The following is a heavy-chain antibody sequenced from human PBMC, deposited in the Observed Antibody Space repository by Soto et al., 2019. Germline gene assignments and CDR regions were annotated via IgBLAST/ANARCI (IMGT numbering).Heavy chain of an antibody. Sequence: QVQLVQSGAEVKKHGSSVKVSCKASGGTLSSYAIGWVRQAPGQGLELMGEIIPIFGTANYPQKFQGRVTIIADESTNTAYMYLSSLRSEDTAVYYCAKLVYCSGCSCYGGYWFDPWGQGTLVTVSS. CDR2: IIPIFGTA. D-gene: IGHD2-15*01. J-gene: IGHJ5*02. CDR3: AKLVYCSGCSCYGGYWFDP. CDR1: GGTLSSYA. V-gene: IGHV1-69*01.